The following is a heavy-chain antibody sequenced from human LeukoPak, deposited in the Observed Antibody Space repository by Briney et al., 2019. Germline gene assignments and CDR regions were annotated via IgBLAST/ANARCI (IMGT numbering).Heavy chain of an antibody. CDR1: GTSVNYHY. D-gene: IGHD6-25*01. CDR2: IFYIGST. CDR3: ARKFPTADDYFDY. J-gene: IGHJ4*02. V-gene: IGHV4-59*02. Sequence: SETLSLTCTVSGTSVNYHYWSWIRQSPGKGLEWIGYIFYIGSTKYNPSLESRVTISEDTSKNQLSLELSSVTAADTAVYYCARKFPTADDYFDYWGQGILVSVSS.